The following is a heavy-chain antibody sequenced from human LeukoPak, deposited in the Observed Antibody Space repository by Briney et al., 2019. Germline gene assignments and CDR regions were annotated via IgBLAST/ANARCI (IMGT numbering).Heavy chain of an antibody. CDR1: GFTFSSYW. J-gene: IGHJ4*02. D-gene: IGHD3-3*01. V-gene: IGHV3-7*01. CDR3: ARDLGYYDFWSGYYLTTTSDY. CDR2: IKQDGSEK. Sequence: PGGSLRLSCAASGFTFSSYWMSWVRQAPGKGLEWVANIKQDGSEKYYVDSVKGRFTISRDNAKNSLYLQMNSLRAEDTAVYYCARDLGYYDFWSGYYLTTTSDYWSQGTLVTVSS.